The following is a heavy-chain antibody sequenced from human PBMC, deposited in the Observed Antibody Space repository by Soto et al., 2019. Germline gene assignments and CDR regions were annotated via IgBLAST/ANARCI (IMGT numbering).Heavy chain of an antibody. Sequence: SVKVSCKASGFTFTSSAVQWGRQARGQRLEWIGWIVVGSGNTNYAQKFQERVTITRDMSTSTAYMELSSLRSEDTAVYYCAAGEIEDYYYYYGMDVWGQGTTVTVSS. CDR2: IVVGSGNT. J-gene: IGHJ6*02. D-gene: IGHD1-26*01. V-gene: IGHV1-58*01. CDR1: GFTFTSSA. CDR3: AAGEIEDYYYYYGMDV.